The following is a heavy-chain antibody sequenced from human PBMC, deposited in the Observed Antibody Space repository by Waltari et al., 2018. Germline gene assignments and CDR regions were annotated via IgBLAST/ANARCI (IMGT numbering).Heavy chain of an antibody. V-gene: IGHV4-61*09. CDR1: GDSVRRANHY. CDR2: IYSRGST. J-gene: IGHJ4*02. D-gene: IGHD2-21*02. Sequence: QVQLQESGPGLVKPSQTLSLICTVPGDSVRRANHYWSWIRQAAGKGLERIAHIYSRGSTDYNPSLKSRVTISLDKSKNQVSLKLRSVTAADTAIYYCAMTVTRSLLVSYFDHWGQGTLVTVSS. CDR3: AMTVTRSLLVSYFDH.